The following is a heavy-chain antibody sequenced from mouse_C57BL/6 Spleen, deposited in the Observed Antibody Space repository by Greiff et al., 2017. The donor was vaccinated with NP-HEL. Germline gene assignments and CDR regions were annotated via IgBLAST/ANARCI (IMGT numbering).Heavy chain of an antibody. V-gene: IGHV14-2*01. CDR1: GFNIKDYY. Sequence: EVQLQQSGAELVKPGASVKLSCTASGFNIKDYYMHWVKQRTEQGLEWIGRIDPEDGETKYAPKFQGKATITADTPANTAYLQLSSLASEDTAVYYGAGNDGSSYGYFDVWGTGTTVTVSS. J-gene: IGHJ1*03. D-gene: IGHD1-1*01. CDR2: IDPEDGET. CDR3: AGNDGSSYGYFDV.